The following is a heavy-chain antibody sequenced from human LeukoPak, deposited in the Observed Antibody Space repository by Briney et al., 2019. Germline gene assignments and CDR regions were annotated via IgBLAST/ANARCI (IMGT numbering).Heavy chain of an antibody. CDR2: VNEGGGT. CDR3: ARGQGATVPQVGKNWFDP. V-gene: IGHV4-34*01. D-gene: IGHD1-26*01. CDR1: SDSFSNYH. J-gene: IGHJ5*02. Sequence: SETLSLTCAVYSDSFSNYHWNWIRQTPAKGMEWIGEVNEGGGTNISPSLRSRVILSVDTSKNQFSLKLISVTVADTAIYYCARGQGATVPQVGKNWFDPWGQGTRVTVSS.